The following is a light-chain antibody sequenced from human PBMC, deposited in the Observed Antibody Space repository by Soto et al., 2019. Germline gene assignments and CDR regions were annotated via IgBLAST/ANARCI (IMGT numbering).Light chain of an antibody. CDR3: QIYNSVPHT. CDR1: QGISNY. Sequence: DIQMTQSPSSLSASVGDRVTITCRASQGISNYLAWYQQKPGKVPKLLIYGASTLQSGVPSRFSGSGSGTDFTLTIISLQPEDVTTYYCQIYNSVPHTFGVGTKVEIK. J-gene: IGKJ4*01. V-gene: IGKV1-27*01. CDR2: GAS.